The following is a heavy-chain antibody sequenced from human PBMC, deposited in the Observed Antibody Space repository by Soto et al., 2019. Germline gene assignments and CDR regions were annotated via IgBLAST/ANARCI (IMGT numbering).Heavy chain of an antibody. CDR2: IVPMFGTS. D-gene: IGHD6-13*01. J-gene: IGHJ4*02. CDR3: ARGPGSWYPSDY. V-gene: IGHV1-69*06. Sequence: QVQLVQSGAEVKKPGSSVKVSCKASGGTFSNHAISWVRQAPGQGLEWMGGIVPMFGTSNYAQKFQGRVTMTRDTSISTAYMELSRLRSDDTAVYYCARGPGSWYPSDYWGQGTLVTVSS. CDR1: GGTFSNHA.